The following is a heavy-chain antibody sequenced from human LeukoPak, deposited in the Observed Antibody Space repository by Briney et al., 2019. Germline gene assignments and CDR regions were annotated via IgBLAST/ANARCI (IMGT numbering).Heavy chain of an antibody. V-gene: IGHV4-31*03. D-gene: IGHD2-2*02. CDR2: IYYSGST. J-gene: IGHJ4*02. CDR3: ARDCVGSTSCYTPLDY. Sequence: PSQTLSLTCTVSGGSISSGGYYWSWIRQHPGKGLEWIGYIYYSGSTYYNPSLKSRVTISVDTSKNQFSLKLSSVTAADTAVYYCARDCVGSTSCYTPLDYWGQGTLVTVSS. CDR1: GGSISSGGYY.